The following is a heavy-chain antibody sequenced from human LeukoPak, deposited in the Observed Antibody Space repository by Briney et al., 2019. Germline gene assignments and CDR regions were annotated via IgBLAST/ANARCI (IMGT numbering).Heavy chain of an antibody. J-gene: IGHJ6*02. V-gene: IGHV3-33*08. Sequence: GGSLRLSCAASGFTFRNYVIHWVRQAPGKGLEWVAVIWYDGSNKYYADSVKGRFTISRDNSKNTLYLQMNSLRAEDTAVYYCARDRSYDFWSGYYTGMGVSYYYGMDVWGQGTTVTVSS. D-gene: IGHD3-3*01. CDR2: IWYDGSNK. CDR3: ARDRSYDFWSGYYTGMGVSYYYGMDV. CDR1: GFTFRNYV.